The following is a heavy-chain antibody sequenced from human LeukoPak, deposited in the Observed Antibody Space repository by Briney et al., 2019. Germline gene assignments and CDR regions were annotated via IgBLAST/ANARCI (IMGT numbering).Heavy chain of an antibody. CDR2: INHSGST. D-gene: IGHD3-9*01. Sequence: SETLSLTCAVYGGSFSGYYWSWIRQSPGKGLEWIGEINHSGSTNYNPSLKSRVTISVDTSKNQFSLKLSSVTAADTAVYYCASQSLNDILNFGYWGQGTLVTVSS. CDR1: GGSFSGYY. J-gene: IGHJ4*02. CDR3: ASQSLNDILNFGY. V-gene: IGHV4-34*01.